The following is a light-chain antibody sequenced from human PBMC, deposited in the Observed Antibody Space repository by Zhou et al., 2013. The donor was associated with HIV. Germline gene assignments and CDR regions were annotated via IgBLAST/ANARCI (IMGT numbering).Light chain of an antibody. V-gene: IGKV2D-29*02. CDR3: MQSVQLPLT. CDR1: RSLLHSDGKTS. CDR2: EVS. Sequence: EIVMTQTPLSLSVTPGQPASISCKSSRSLLHSDGKTSLYWFLQKPGQSPHLLIYEVSSRVSGVPDRFSGSGSGTDFTLKISRVEAEDVGVYFCMQSVQLPLTFGGGTKVE. J-gene: IGKJ4*01.